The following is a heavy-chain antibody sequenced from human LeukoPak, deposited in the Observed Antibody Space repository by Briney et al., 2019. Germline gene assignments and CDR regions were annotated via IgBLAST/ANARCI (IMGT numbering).Heavy chain of an antibody. V-gene: IGHV4-39*07. Sequence: SETLSLTCTVSGGSISSSSYYWGWIRQPPGKGLEWIGSIYYSGSTYYNPSLKSRVTMSVDTSKNQFSLKLSSVTAADTAVYYCARERVPAVAGVFFDYWGQGTLVTVSS. CDR2: IYYSGST. D-gene: IGHD6-19*01. J-gene: IGHJ4*02. CDR3: ARERVPAVAGVFFDY. CDR1: GGSISSSSYY.